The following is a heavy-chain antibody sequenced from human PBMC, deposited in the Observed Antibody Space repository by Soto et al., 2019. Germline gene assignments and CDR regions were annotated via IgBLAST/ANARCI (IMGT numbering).Heavy chain of an antibody. CDR3: ARGGKVGAYDFWSGSYYYYYYMDV. CDR1: GGSFSGYY. V-gene: IGHV4-34*01. Sequence: SDTLSLTCAFYGGSFSGYYWSWILQPPGKGLEWIGEINHSGSTNYNPSLKSRVTISVDTSKNQFSLKLSSVTAADTAVYYCARGGKVGAYDFWSGSYYYYYYMDVWGKGTTVTVS. D-gene: IGHD3-3*01. J-gene: IGHJ6*03. CDR2: INHSGST.